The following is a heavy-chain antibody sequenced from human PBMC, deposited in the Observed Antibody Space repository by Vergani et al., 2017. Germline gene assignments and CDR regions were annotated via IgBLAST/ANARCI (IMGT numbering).Heavy chain of an antibody. D-gene: IGHD3-22*01. CDR2: VDPEDGET. J-gene: IGHJ5*02. Sequence: EVQLVQSGAEVKKPGATVKISCKVSGYTFTDYYMHWVQQAPGKGLEWMGLVDPEDGETIYAEKFQGRVTITADTSTDTAYMELSSLRSEDTAVYYCARGIGSSGYYNWGVWFDPWGQGTLVTVSS. V-gene: IGHV1-69-2*01. CDR3: ARGIGSSGYYNWGVWFDP. CDR1: GYTFTDYY.